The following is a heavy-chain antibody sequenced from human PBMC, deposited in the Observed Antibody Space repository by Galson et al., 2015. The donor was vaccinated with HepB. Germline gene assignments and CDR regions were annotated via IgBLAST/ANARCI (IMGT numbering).Heavy chain of an antibody. CDR3: AKDGLYFGSGTHSNAMDV. J-gene: IGHJ6*02. CDR1: GFTFNTYG. Sequence: SLRLSCAASGFTFNTYGMHWVRQAPGRGLQWVAFISYDGTNKYYGDSVKGRFTISRDNSKTTLYLQMNGLRGEDTAVYYCAKDGLYFGSGTHSNAMDVWGQGTTVIVSS. D-gene: IGHD3-10*01. CDR2: ISYDGTNK. V-gene: IGHV3-30*18.